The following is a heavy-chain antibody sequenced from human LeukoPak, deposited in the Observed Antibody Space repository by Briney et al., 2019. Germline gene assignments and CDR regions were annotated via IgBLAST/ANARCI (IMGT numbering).Heavy chain of an antibody. V-gene: IGHV4-59*01. CDR2: IYYSGST. CDR1: GGSISSYY. Sequence: PSETLSLTCTVSGGSISSYYWSWIRQPPGQGLEWIGYIYYSGSTNYNPSLKSRVTISVDTSKNQFSLKLSSVTAADTAVYYCARALEQQLVQGHWFDPWGQGTLVTVSS. J-gene: IGHJ5*02. CDR3: ARALEQQLVQGHWFDP. D-gene: IGHD6-13*01.